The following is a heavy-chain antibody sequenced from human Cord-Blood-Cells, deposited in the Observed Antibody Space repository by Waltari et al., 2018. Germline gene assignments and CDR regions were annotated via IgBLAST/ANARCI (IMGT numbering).Heavy chain of an antibody. Sequence: QVQLQQWGAGLLKPSETLSLTCAVYGGSFSGYYWSWIRQPPGNGLEWIGEINHSVSTNANPSLKSRCSISVATSMKLFYLTLGSVTAAETALYYCARGQQYGSGLPYYFNYWGQGTLVTVSS. CDR3: ARGQQYGSGLPYYFNY. CDR1: GGSFSGYY. V-gene: IGHV4-34*01. CDR2: INHSVST. J-gene: IGHJ4*02. D-gene: IGHD3-10*01.